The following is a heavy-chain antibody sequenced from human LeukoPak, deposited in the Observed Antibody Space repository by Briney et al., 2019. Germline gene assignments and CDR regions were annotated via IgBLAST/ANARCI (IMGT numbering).Heavy chain of an antibody. CDR1: GYTFTSYY. CDR3: ARGPDVLLWFGELSWFDP. D-gene: IGHD3-10*01. Sequence: VASVKASCKASGYTFTSYYMHWVRQAPGQGLEWMGIINPSGGSTSYAQKFQGRVTMTRDMSTSTVYMELSSLRSEDTAVYYCARGPDVLLWFGELSWFDPWGQGTLVTVSS. CDR2: INPSGGST. V-gene: IGHV1-46*01. J-gene: IGHJ5*02.